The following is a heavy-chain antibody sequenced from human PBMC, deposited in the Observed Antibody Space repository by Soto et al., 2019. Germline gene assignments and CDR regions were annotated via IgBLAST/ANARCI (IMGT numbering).Heavy chain of an antibody. D-gene: IGHD4-17*01. J-gene: IGHJ3*02. CDR3: ARDVSPGDSTDYLDAFDI. V-gene: IGHV3-7*05. Sequence: EVQLVESGGGLVQPGESLRLTCAASGFSLSNYWMTWVRQAPGKGLEWVANIKQDESRKSYLDSVRGRFTISRDNARNSLYQQMNSLRAEDTALYYCARDVSPGDSTDYLDAFDIWGQGTMVTVSS. CDR1: GFSLSNYW. CDR2: IKQDESRK.